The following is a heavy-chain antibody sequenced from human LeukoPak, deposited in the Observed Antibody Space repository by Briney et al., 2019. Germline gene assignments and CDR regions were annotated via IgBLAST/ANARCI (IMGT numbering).Heavy chain of an antibody. CDR3: ATLDIGSSSGWYFRY. Sequence: SETLSLTCTVSGASISTYYWSWLRQPPGKGLQWIGYIYYSRSSNYNPSLESRVTMSVDTSKNQFSLKLNSVTAVDTAVYYCATLDIGSSSGWYFRYWGQGTLSTVSS. CDR2: IYYSRSS. D-gene: IGHD6-19*01. CDR1: GASISTYY. J-gene: IGHJ4*02. V-gene: IGHV4-59*01.